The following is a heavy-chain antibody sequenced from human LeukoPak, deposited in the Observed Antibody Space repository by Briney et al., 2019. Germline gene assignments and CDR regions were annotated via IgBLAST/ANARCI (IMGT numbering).Heavy chain of an antibody. CDR2: IIPIFGTA. CDR1: GGTLSNHV. J-gene: IGHJ6*03. D-gene: IGHD1-7*01. CDR3: ASRILRPNWNLGGAMDV. V-gene: IGHV1-69*05. Sequence: SVKVSCKASGGTLSNHVISWVRQAPGRGLEWMGGIIPIFGTANYAQKFQGRVTITTDESTSIAYMELSRLTSEDTAVYYCASRILRPNWNLGGAMDVWGKGTTVTVSS.